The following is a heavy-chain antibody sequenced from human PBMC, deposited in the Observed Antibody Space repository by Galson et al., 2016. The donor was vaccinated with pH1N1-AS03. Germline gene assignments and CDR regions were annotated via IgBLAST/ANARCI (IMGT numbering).Heavy chain of an antibody. Sequence: SETLSLTCTVSGGSVSSYYWNWTRQPPGKGLEWIGQIFYIGDTLYTPSLRGRVTMSVDTSKNQLSLRLSSVTAADTAVYYCGRHLRSSYSMDVWGQGTTVTVSS. CDR3: GRHLRSSYSMDV. J-gene: IGHJ6*02. V-gene: IGHV4-59*08. CDR1: GGSVSSYY. CDR2: IFYIGDT. D-gene: IGHD2-15*01.